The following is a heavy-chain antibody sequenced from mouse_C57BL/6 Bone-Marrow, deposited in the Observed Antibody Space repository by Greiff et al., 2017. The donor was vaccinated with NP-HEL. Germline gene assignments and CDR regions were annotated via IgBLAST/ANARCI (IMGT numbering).Heavy chain of an antibody. V-gene: IGHV5-4*01. J-gene: IGHJ2*01. CDR1: GFTFSSYA. D-gene: IGHD2-12*01. CDR2: ISDGGSYT. Sequence: DVMLVESGGGLVKPGGSLKLSCAASGFTFSSYAMSWVRQTPEKRLEWVATISDGGSYTYYPDNVKGRFTISRDNAKNNLYLQMSHLKSEDTAMYYCARDLTQGEYYFDYWGQGTTLTVSS. CDR3: ARDLTQGEYYFDY.